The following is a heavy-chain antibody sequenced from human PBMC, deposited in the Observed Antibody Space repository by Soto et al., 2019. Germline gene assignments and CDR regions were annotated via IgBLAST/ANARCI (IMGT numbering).Heavy chain of an antibody. J-gene: IGHJ6*03. Sequence: QVQLAQSGAEVKKPGASVTVSCKASGYRFSDYYLHWVRQAPGQGPEWMGWMNPNSGDTKYAQKFKGRVTMTRDTSVRTAFMELNWLKSDDTAVYYCARESGGATATLDYYYFYMDVWGIGTTVTVSS. CDR1: GYRFSDYY. CDR2: MNPNSGDT. D-gene: IGHD5-12*01. V-gene: IGHV1-2*02. CDR3: ARESGGATATLDYYYFYMDV.